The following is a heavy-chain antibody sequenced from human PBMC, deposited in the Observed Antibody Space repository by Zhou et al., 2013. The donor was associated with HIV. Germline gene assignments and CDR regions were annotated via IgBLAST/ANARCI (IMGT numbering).Heavy chain of an antibody. CDR3: ARPPYGGYSYFDY. Sequence: QVQLVQSGAEVKKPGASVKVSCKASGYTFTGYYMHWVRQAPGQGLEWMGWINPNSGGTNYAQKFQGRVTITRDTLATTAYMELSNLRSEDTAVYFCARPPYGGYSYFDYWGQGTLVTVSS. V-gene: IGHV1-2*02. CDR2: INPNSGGT. J-gene: IGHJ4*02. D-gene: IGHD4-17*01. CDR1: GYTFTGYY.